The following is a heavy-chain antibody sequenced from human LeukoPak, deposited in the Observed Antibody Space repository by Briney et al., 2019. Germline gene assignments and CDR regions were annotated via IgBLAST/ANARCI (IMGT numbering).Heavy chain of an antibody. CDR1: GGSFSGYY. Sequence: SETLSLTCAVYGGSFSGYYWSWIRQPPGKGLEWIGEINHSGSTNYNPSLKSRVTISVDTSKNQFSLKLSSVTAADTAVYYCARAIYDYVWGSYRQNWFDPWGQGTLVTVSS. V-gene: IGHV4-34*01. D-gene: IGHD3-16*02. CDR3: ARAIYDYVWGSYRQNWFDP. J-gene: IGHJ5*02. CDR2: INHSGST.